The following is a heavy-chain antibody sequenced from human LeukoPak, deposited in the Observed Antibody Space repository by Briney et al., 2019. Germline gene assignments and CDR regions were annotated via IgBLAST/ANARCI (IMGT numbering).Heavy chain of an antibody. V-gene: IGHV3-48*02. CDR1: GFTFSSYS. CDR3: ARDWGSLKRTFDI. D-gene: IGHD3-16*01. Sequence: PGRSLRLSCAASGFTFSSYSMNWVRQGPRKGLELVSYISSSSSTIYYADSVKGRFTISTDNAKNSLYLQMNSLRDEDTAVYYCARDWGSLKRTFDIWGQGTMVTVSS. J-gene: IGHJ3*02. CDR2: ISSSSSTI.